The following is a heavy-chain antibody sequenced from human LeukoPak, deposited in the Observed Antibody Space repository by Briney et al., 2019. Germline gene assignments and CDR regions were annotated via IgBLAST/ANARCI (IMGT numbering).Heavy chain of an antibody. CDR2: ISPYNGNT. CDR1: GYTFTGYY. Sequence: VASVKVSCKASGYTFTGYYMHWVRQAPGQGLEWMGWISPYNGNTNYAQKLQGRVTMTTDTSTSTAYMELRSLRSDDTAVYYCARRIVVAGNANWYFDLWGRGTLVTVSS. J-gene: IGHJ2*01. V-gene: IGHV1-18*04. CDR3: ARRIVVAGNANWYFDL. D-gene: IGHD6-19*01.